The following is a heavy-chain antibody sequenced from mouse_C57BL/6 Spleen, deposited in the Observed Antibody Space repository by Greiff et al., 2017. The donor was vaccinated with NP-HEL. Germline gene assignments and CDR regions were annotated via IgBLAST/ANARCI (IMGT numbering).Heavy chain of an antibody. Sequence: VQLQQSGPELVKPGASVKISCKASGYTFTDYYMNWVKQSHGKSLEWIGDINPNNGGTSYNQKFKGKVTLTVDKSSSTAYMELRSLTSEDSAVYYCARYGNWGYWGQGTTLTVSS. CDR2: INPNNGGT. J-gene: IGHJ2*01. V-gene: IGHV1-26*01. CDR3: ARYGNWGY. D-gene: IGHD2-1*01. CDR1: GYTFTDYY.